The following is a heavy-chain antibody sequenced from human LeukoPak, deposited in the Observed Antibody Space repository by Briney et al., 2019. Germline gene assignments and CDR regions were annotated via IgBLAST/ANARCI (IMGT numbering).Heavy chain of an antibody. J-gene: IGHJ4*02. CDR1: GYTFTSYA. V-gene: IGHV1-3*03. Sequence: GASVKVSCKASGYTFTSYAMHWVRQAPGQRLEWMGWINTGNGNTKYSQEFQGRVTITRDTSASTAYMELSSLRSEDMAVYYCARVLDSSGYYDFDYWGQGTLVTVSS. CDR3: ARVLDSSGYYDFDY. D-gene: IGHD3-22*01. CDR2: INTGNGNT.